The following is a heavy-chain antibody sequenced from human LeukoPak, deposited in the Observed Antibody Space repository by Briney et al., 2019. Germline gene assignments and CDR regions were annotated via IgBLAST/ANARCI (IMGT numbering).Heavy chain of an antibody. CDR1: GYTFTSYG. Sequence: ESSVKVSCKASGYTFTSYGISWVRQAPGKGLEWMGWISAYNGNTNNAQKLQGRVTMTTDTSTSTAYMELRSLRSDDTAVYYCARAYYYDSSGYGTFDPWGQGTLVTVSS. J-gene: IGHJ5*02. V-gene: IGHV1-18*01. CDR3: ARAYYYDSSGYGTFDP. CDR2: ISAYNGNT. D-gene: IGHD3-22*01.